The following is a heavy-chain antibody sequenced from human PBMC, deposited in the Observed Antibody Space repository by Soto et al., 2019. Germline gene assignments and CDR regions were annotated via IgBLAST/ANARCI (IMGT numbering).Heavy chain of an antibody. CDR2: IAGSGAST. CDR3: AKSIVTTLTYNWYFDL. CDR1: GFTLSSYA. Sequence: EVQLLESGGRLVQPGGSLRLSCAASGFTLSSYAMTWVRQAPGMGLEWVSGIAGSGASTFYADSVKGRFSISRDKNTLFLQMHSLRADDTAVYYCAKSIVTTLTYNWYFDLLARGTLVTVSS. V-gene: IGHV3-23*01. D-gene: IGHD4-4*01. J-gene: IGHJ2*01.